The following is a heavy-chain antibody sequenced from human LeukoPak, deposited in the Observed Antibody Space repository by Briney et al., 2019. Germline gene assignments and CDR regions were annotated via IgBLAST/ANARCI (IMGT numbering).Heavy chain of an antibody. Sequence: ASVKVSCKASGYTFPSYFMHWVRQAPGQRLVWMGIINPTGGSTTYAQKFQGRVTMTRDTSTSTVYMELSSLRSDDTAVYYCARTAARRFDYWGQGTLVTVSS. D-gene: IGHD6-6*01. CDR2: INPTGGST. J-gene: IGHJ4*02. CDR1: GYTFPSYF. CDR3: ARTAARRFDY. V-gene: IGHV1-46*01.